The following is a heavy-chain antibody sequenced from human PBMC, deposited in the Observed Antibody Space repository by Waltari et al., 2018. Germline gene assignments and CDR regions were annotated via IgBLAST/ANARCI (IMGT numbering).Heavy chain of an antibody. V-gene: IGHV4-59*12. CDR2: INGNSGTT. Sequence: QVQLQESGPGLVKPSETLSLTCAVSGDSFSSYWWTWIRQPPGKGLEWIGEINGNSGTTNYNPSLKSRVTISKDASKNQFSLKLNSVTAADTAVYYCARDVTADYWG. CDR3: ARDVTADY. J-gene: IGHJ4*01. CDR1: GDSFSSYW.